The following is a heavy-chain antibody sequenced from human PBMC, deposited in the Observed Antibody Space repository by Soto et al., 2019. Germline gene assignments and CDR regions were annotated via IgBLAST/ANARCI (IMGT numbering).Heavy chain of an antibody. CDR3: ARGEGAVTIPYFYYGMDV. CDR1: GYTFTSSG. CDR2: ISPHNGNT. J-gene: IGHJ6*01. D-gene: IGHD3-10*01. Sequence: QLHLVQSGAEVKKPGASVKVSCKAFGYTFTSSGITWVRQAPGRGLEWMGWISPHNGNTNYAQSLQGRVTLTTDTSTNTAYMELRSLRSDDTDVYYCARGEGAVTIPYFYYGMDVW. V-gene: IGHV1-18*01.